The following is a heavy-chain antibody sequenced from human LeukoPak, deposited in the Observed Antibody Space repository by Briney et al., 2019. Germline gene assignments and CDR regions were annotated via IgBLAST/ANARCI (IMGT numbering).Heavy chain of an antibody. CDR1: GDSLNSYY. J-gene: IGHJ4*02. CDR3: AGRAARFFDY. Sequence: PSETLSLTCTVSGDSLNSYYWTWIRQPPGEGLQRIGYIFYSGSSNYNASLRSRVAISVDTSKNQFSLKLTSVTAADTAVYYCAGRAARFFDYWGQGILVTVSS. V-gene: IGHV4-59*01. CDR2: IFYSGSS. D-gene: IGHD6-25*01.